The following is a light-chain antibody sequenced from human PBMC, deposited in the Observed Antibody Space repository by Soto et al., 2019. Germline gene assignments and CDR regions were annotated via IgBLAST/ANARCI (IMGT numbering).Light chain of an antibody. V-gene: IGKV3-15*01. J-gene: IGKJ1*01. CDR2: GAS. Sequence: EIVMTQSPATLSVSPGERATLSCRASQSVSSNLVWYQQKPGQAPRLLIYGASTRATGIPARFSGSGSGTEFTLTISSLQSEDFAVYYCQQYNNWTFGQGTKVEIK. CDR1: QSVSSN. CDR3: QQYNNWT.